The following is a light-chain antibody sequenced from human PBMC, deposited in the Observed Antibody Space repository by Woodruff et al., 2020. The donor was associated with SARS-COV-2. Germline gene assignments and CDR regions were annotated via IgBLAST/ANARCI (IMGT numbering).Light chain of an antibody. CDR3: SSYTGSTTPFV. Sequence: GTSTDFRYYKYVSWYQCHPGEAPKLIIYDVNNRPSGISDRFSGSKSGNTASLTVSGLQAEDEADYYCSSYTGSTTPFVFGTGTRVTVL. CDR2: DVN. CDR1: STDFRYYKY. J-gene: IGLJ1*01. V-gene: IGLV2-14*01.